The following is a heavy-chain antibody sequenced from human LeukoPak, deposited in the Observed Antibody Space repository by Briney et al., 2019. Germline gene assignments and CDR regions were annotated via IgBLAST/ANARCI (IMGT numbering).Heavy chain of an antibody. D-gene: IGHD3-10*01. Sequence: GGSLRLSCAASGFTFSRYWMSWVRQAPGKGLEWVANIKQDGSEKYYVDSVKGRFTISRDNAKNSLYLQMNSLRAEDTAVYYCARDQDYYGSGSYDYWGQGTLVTVSS. J-gene: IGHJ4*02. CDR3: ARDQDYYGSGSYDY. V-gene: IGHV3-7*01. CDR1: GFTFSRYW. CDR2: IKQDGSEK.